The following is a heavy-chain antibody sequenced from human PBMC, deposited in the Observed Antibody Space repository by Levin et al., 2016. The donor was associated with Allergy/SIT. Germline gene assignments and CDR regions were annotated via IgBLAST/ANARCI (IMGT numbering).Heavy chain of an antibody. CDR2: IWYDGSNK. CDR3: ARDRGSGWYRTFDI. J-gene: IGHJ3*02. D-gene: IGHD6-19*01. CDR1: GFTFSSYG. V-gene: IGHV3-33*01. Sequence: GGSLRLSCAASGFTFSSYGMHWVRQAPGKGLEWVAVIWYDGSNKYYADSVKGRFTISRDNSKNTLYLQMNSLRAEDTAVYYCARDRGSGWYRTFDIWGQGTMVTVSS.